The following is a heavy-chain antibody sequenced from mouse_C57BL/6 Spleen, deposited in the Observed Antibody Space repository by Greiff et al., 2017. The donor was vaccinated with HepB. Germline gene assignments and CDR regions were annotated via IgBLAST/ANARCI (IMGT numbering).Heavy chain of an antibody. CDR3: VRDSVTYYGSSWDY. Sequence: EVQLVESGGGLVQPKGSLKLSCAASGFTFNTYAMHWVRQAPGKGLEWVARIRSKSSNYATYYADSVKDRFTISRDDSQSMLYLQMNNLKTEDTAMYYCVRDSVTYYGSSWDYWGQGTTLTVSS. D-gene: IGHD1-1*01. J-gene: IGHJ2*01. CDR1: GFTFNTYA. V-gene: IGHV10-3*01. CDR2: IRSKSSNYAT.